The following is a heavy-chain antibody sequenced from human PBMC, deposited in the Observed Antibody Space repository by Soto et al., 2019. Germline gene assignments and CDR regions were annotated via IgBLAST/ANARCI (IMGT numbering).Heavy chain of an antibody. J-gene: IGHJ4*02. CDR1: GGSISSYY. V-gene: IGHV4-59*08. CDR2: IYYSGST. D-gene: IGHD3-3*01. Sequence: PSETLSLTCTVSGGSISSYYWSWIRQPPGKGLEWIGYIYYSGSTNYNPSLKSRVTISVDTSKNQFSLKLSSVTAADTAVYYCARHGSNYDFWSGYYRAYYFDYWGQGTLVTVSS. CDR3: ARHGSNYDFWSGYYRAYYFDY.